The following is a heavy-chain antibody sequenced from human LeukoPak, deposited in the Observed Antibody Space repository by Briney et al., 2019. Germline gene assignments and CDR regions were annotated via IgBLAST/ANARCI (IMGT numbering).Heavy chain of an antibody. CDR1: GYTFTGYY. CDR3: ARDPSSSWPYNWFDP. J-gene: IGHJ5*02. V-gene: IGHV1-2*02. Sequence: GASVEVSCKASGYTFTGYYMHWVRQAPGQGLEWMGWINPNSGGTNYAQKFQGRVTMTRDTSISTAYMELSRLRSDDTAVYYCARDPSSSWPYNWFDPWGQGTLVTVSS. D-gene: IGHD6-13*01. CDR2: INPNSGGT.